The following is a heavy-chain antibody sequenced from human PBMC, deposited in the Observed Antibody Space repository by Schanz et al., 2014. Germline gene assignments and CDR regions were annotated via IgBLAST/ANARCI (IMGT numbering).Heavy chain of an antibody. Sequence: QVQLVQSGAEVKEPGASVKVSCKASAYTFTGYYSHWVRQAPGQGLEWMGWISPNGATRYAQNFQDKVTMTRDTSSSTAYMEVTSLRLDDTAVYYCAREKGHGYSGFSWGQGTLLAVSS. V-gene: IGHV1-2*02. CDR1: AYTFTGYY. CDR3: AREKGHGYSGFS. J-gene: IGHJ5*02. CDR2: ISPNGAT. D-gene: IGHD5-12*01.